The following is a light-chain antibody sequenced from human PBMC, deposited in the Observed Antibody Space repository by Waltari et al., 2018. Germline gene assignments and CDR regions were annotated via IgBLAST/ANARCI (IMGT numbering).Light chain of an antibody. CDR2: DAS. Sequence: AIQLTQSPSSLSASVGDRVTITCRASQGISSALAWYQQKPGKTPKLLIYDASTLEIGVPSRFSGSGSGTDFTLTISSLQPEDFATYYCQQFNSYPLYTFGQGTKLEIK. CDR3: QQFNSYPLYT. J-gene: IGKJ2*01. V-gene: IGKV1-13*02. CDR1: QGISSA.